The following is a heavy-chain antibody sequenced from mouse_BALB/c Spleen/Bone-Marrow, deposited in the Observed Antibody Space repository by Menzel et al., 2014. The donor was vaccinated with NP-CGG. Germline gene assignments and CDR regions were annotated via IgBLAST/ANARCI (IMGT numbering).Heavy chain of an antibody. D-gene: IGHD2-4*01. J-gene: IGHJ3*01. CDR3: ARGDFDFEAWFTY. V-gene: IGHV1-80*01. CDR1: GYASSSYW. Sequence: LQESGAELVRPGSSVKISCKASGYASSSYWMNWVQQRPGQGLEWIGQIYPGDGDINYNGKFKGKATLTADKSSGTAYMQFSSLTSEDSAVYFCARGDFDFEAWFTYWGQGTLVTVSA. CDR2: IYPGDGDI.